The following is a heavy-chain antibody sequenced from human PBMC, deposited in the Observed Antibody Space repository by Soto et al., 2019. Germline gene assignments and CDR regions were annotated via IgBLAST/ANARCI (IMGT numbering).Heavy chain of an antibody. V-gene: IGHV3-73*01. CDR1: GFTLSGSR. Sequence: GGSLRLSCAASGFTLSGSRIHWVRQASGKGLEWVGRIRSKADSYATAYAASVKGRFTISRDDSKNTAYLQMNSLKTVDTAVYYCTSQYCGGDCSRVDPWGQGTLVTVSS. CDR2: IRSKADSYAT. CDR3: TSQYCGGDCSRVDP. D-gene: IGHD2-21*02. J-gene: IGHJ5*02.